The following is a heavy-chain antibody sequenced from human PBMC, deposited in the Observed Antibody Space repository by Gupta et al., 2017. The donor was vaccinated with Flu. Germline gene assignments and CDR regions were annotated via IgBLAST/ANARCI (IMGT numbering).Heavy chain of an antibody. CDR2: ISGSGDST. D-gene: IGHD2-8*01. J-gene: IGHJ6*02. CDR3: ARYCTNGLCYYYYYGMDV. Sequence: SWVRQTPGKGLEWVSAISGSGDSTYYADSVKGRFTISRDNSKNTLYLQMNSLRADDTAVYYCARYCTNGLCYYYYYGMDVWGQGTTVTVSS. V-gene: IGHV3-23*01.